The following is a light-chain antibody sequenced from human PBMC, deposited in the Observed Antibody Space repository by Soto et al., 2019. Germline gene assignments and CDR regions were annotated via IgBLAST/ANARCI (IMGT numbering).Light chain of an antibody. CDR3: QVYGSSPTWA. V-gene: IGKV3-20*01. CDR2: AAS. Sequence: DIVLTQSPGTLSLSPGERATLSCTASQSVASTYLAWYQQKPGQAPSLLIYAASSRATGIPDRFSGSGSGTDFPLTISRLEPEDYAVYYCQVYGSSPTWAFGQGTKVELK. CDR1: QSVASTY. J-gene: IGKJ1*01.